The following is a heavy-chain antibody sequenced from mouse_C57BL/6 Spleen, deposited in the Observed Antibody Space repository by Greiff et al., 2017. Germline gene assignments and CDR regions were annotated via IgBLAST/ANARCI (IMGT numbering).Heavy chain of an antibody. CDR3: AREGAALDY. CDR1: GFTFSSYA. Sequence: EVQLVESGGGLVKPGGSLKLSCAASGFTFSSYAMSWVRQTPEKRLVWVATISDGGSYTDYTDNVKGRITISKDNAKNNPYLQMSHLKSEDTAMYYCAREGAALDYWGQGTTLTVSS. V-gene: IGHV5-4*01. CDR2: ISDGGSYT. J-gene: IGHJ2*01. D-gene: IGHD6-1*01.